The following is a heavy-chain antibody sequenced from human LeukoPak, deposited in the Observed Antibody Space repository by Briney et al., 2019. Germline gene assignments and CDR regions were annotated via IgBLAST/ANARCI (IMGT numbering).Heavy chain of an antibody. CDR2: ISSSSSTI. CDR1: GFTFISYS. J-gene: IGHJ3*02. Sequence: GGSLRLSCAPSGFTFISYSMSWVRQAPGKGREWVSYISSSSSTIYDGDSVRGRFTISRDNAKNSLYLQMNSLRGEDTAVYYCARKTGGSLDIWGQGTMVTVSS. CDR3: ARKTGGSLDI. V-gene: IGHV3-48*01. D-gene: IGHD7-27*01.